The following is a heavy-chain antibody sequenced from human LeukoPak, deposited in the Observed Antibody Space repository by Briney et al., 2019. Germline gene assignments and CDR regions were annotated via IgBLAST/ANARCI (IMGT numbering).Heavy chain of an antibody. V-gene: IGHV4-59*08. CDR3: ARRGHSSGYSWYFDL. J-gene: IGHJ2*01. CDR2: IYYSGST. D-gene: IGHD3-22*01. Sequence: SETLSPTCTVSGGSISSYYRSWIRQPPGKGLEWIGYIYYSGSTNYNPSLKSRVTISVDTSKKQFSLKLSSVTAADTAVYYCARRGHSSGYSWYFDLWGRGTLVTVSS. CDR1: GGSISSYY.